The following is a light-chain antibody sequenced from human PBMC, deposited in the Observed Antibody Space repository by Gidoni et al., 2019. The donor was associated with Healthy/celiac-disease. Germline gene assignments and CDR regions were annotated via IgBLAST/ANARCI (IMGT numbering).Light chain of an antibody. CDR1: SSDVGGYNY. Sequence: QSALTQPASVSRSPGQSITISCTGTSSDVGGYNYVSWYQQHPGKAPKLMIYEVSNRPSGVSNRFSGSKSGNTASLTISGLQAEDEADYYCSSYTSSRGVFGGGTKLTVL. J-gene: IGLJ3*02. CDR3: SSYTSSRGV. V-gene: IGLV2-14*01. CDR2: EVS.